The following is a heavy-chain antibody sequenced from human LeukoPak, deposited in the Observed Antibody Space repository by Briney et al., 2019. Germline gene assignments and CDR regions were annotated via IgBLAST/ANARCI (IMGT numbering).Heavy chain of an antibody. CDR3: ARDASNWNVRFDP. D-gene: IGHD1-1*01. J-gene: IGHJ5*02. Sequence: GASVKVSCKVSGYTLTELSMHWVRQAPGKGLEWMGGFDPEDGETIYAQKFQGRVTITRDTSASTAYMELSSLRSEDTAVYYCARDASNWNVRFDPWGQGTLVTVSS. V-gene: IGHV1-24*01. CDR1: GYTLTELS. CDR2: FDPEDGET.